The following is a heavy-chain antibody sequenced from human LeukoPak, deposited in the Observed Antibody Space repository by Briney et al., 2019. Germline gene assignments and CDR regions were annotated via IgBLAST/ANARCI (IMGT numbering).Heavy chain of an antibody. D-gene: IGHD1-14*01. CDR3: ARSQEPWEPFDY. CDR1: GFTFSSYE. J-gene: IGHJ4*02. V-gene: IGHV3-48*03. Sequence: GGSLRLSCAASGFTFSSYEMNWVRLAPGKGLEWVSYISSSGSTIYYADSVKGRFTISRDNAKNSLYLQLNSLRAGDTAVYYCARSQEPWEPFDYWGQGTLVTVSS. CDR2: ISSSGSTI.